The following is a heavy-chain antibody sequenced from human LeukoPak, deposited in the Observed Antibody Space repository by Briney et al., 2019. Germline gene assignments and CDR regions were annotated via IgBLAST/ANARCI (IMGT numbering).Heavy chain of an antibody. D-gene: IGHD3-22*01. CDR3: ARVRYYDSSGLYYFDY. Sequence: SETLSLTCTVSGGSISSYYWSWIRQPAGKGLEWIGRIYTSGSTNYNPSLKSRVTMSVDTSKNQFSLKLSSVTAADTAVYYCARVRYYDSSGLYYFDYWGQGTLVTVSS. CDR1: GGSISSYY. V-gene: IGHV4-4*07. J-gene: IGHJ4*02. CDR2: IYTSGST.